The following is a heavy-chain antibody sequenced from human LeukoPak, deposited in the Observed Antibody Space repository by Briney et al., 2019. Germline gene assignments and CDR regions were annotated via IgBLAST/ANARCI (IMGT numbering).Heavy chain of an antibody. D-gene: IGHD1-26*01. Sequence: SETLSLTCTVSGGSISSSGYYWGWIRQPPGKGLEWIGSIYSSRSTYYNPSLKSRVTISVDTSKNQFSLKLSSVTAADTAVYFCARDTSGSYGGGTLYWGQGSLVIVSS. CDR3: ARDTSGSYGGGTLY. V-gene: IGHV4-39*07. CDR1: GGSISSSGYY. J-gene: IGHJ4*02. CDR2: IYSSRST.